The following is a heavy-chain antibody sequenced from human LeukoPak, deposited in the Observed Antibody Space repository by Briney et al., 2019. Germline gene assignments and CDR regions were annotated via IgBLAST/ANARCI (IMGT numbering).Heavy chain of an antibody. J-gene: IGHJ3*02. CDR2: IWYDGTNR. Sequence: GGSLRLSCTTSGFTFSTYGMHWVRQAPGKGLEWVAVIWYDGTNRYYADSVKGRFTISRDNSKNTLYLQMNSMRAEDTAVYYCARDQDRAFDIWGQGTMVTVSS. CDR3: ARDQDRAFDI. CDR1: GFTFSTYG. V-gene: IGHV3-33*01.